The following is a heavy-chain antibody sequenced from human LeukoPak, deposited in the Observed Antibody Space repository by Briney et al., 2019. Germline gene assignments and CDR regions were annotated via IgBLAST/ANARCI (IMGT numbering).Heavy chain of an antibody. V-gene: IGHV4-39*01. J-gene: IGHJ4*02. Sequence: PSETLSLTCTVSGGSISSSSYYWGWIRQPPGKGLEWIGSIYYSGSTYYNPSLKSRVTISVDTSKNQFSLKLSSATAADTAVYYCARQGVAALFDYWGQGTLVTVSS. CDR3: ARQGVAALFDY. D-gene: IGHD6-19*01. CDR1: GGSISSSSYY. CDR2: IYYSGST.